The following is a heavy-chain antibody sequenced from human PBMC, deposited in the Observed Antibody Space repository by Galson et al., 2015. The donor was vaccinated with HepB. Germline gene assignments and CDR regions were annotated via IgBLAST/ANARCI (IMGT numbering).Heavy chain of an antibody. Sequence: SVKVSCKASGYTFTSYHMHWVRQAPGQGLEWMGIINPSGGSTSYAQKFQGRVTMTRDTSTSTVYMELSSLRSEDTAVYYCAGDLGPDYYYYMDVWGKGTTVTVS. CDR2: INPSGGST. J-gene: IGHJ6*03. CDR3: AGDLGPDYYYYMDV. CDR1: GYTFTSYH. V-gene: IGHV1-46*01.